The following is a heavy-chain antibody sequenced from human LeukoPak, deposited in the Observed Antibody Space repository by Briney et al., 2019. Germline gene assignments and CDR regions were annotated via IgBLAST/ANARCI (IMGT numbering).Heavy chain of an antibody. CDR3: ARDIHSGWYYFYY. Sequence: GGSLRLSCAASGFTFSSYWMSWVRQAPGKGLEWVANIKQDGSEKYYVDSVKGRFTISRDNAKNSLYLQMNSLRAEDTAVYYCARDIHSGWYYFYYRVQGTLVTVSS. V-gene: IGHV3-7*01. D-gene: IGHD6-19*01. J-gene: IGHJ4*02. CDR1: GFTFSSYW. CDR2: IKQDGSEK.